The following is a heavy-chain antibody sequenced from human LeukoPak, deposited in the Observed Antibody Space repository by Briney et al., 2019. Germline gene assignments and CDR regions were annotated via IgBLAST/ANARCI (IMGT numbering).Heavy chain of an antibody. CDR3: AKLPGTTWGWFDP. D-gene: IGHD1-1*01. J-gene: IGHJ5*02. CDR1: GFTFSSYA. CDR2: ISYDGSNK. Sequence: GGSLRLSCAASGFTFSSYAMHWVRQAPGKGLEWVAVISYDGSNKYYADSVKGRFTISRDNSKNTLYLQMNSLRAEDTAVYYCAKLPGTTWGWFDPWGQGTLVTVSS. V-gene: IGHV3-30*04.